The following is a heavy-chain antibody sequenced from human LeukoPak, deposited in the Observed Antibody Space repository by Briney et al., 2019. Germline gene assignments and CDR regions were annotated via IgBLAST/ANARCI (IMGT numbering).Heavy chain of an antibody. CDR2: LSYDGSNK. J-gene: IGHJ3*02. CDR1: GFTFSSYG. V-gene: IGHV3-30*03. CDR3: ARERATMIVVDDAFDI. Sequence: GGSLRLSCAASGFTFSSYGMHWVRQAPGKGLEWVAVLSYDGSNKYYADSVKGRFTISRDNSKNTLYLQMNSLRAEDTAVYYCARERATMIVVDDAFDIWGQGTMVTVSS. D-gene: IGHD3-22*01.